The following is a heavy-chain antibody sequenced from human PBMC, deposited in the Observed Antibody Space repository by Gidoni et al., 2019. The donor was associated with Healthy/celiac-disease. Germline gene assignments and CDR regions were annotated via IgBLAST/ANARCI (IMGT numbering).Heavy chain of an antibody. Sequence: QVQLQESGPGLVKPSQTLSLTCTVSGGSISSGGYYWSWIRQHPGKGLEWIGYLYYSGSTYYNPSLKSRVTISVDTSKNQFSLKLSSVTAADTAVYYCARVNTMVRGVRRSFDYWGQGTLVTVSS. V-gene: IGHV4-31*03. D-gene: IGHD3-10*01. CDR1: GGSISSGGYY. J-gene: IGHJ4*02. CDR2: LYYSGST. CDR3: ARVNTMVRGVRRSFDY.